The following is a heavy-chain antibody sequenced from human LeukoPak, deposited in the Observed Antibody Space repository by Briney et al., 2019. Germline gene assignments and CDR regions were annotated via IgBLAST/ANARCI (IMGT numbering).Heavy chain of an antibody. CDR1: GYTFTDYY. V-gene: IGHV1-2*06. CDR3: ARVGGSTWDYYYYGMDV. CDR2: INPNSGGS. Sequence: ASVKVSCKASGYTFTDYYMHWVRQAPGQGLEWMGRINPNSGGSNYAQEFQGRVTMTRDTSISTAYMELSSLRSEDTAVYYCARVGGSTWDYYYYGMDVWGQGTTVTVSS. D-gene: IGHD2/OR15-2a*01. J-gene: IGHJ6*02.